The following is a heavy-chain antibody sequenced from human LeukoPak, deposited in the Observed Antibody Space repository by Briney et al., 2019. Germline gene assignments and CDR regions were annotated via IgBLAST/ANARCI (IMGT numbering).Heavy chain of an antibody. CDR2: ISSGGNT. CDR1: GFIVSSNY. J-gene: IGHJ6*03. CDR3: ARDRGGSTSPYYYMDV. D-gene: IGHD2-2*01. V-gene: IGHV3-53*01. Sequence: GGSLRLSCAASGFIVSSNYMSWVRQAPGKGLEWVSVISSGGNTYYADSVKGRFTISRDNSKNTLYLQMNSLRAEDTAVYYCARDRGGSTSPYYYMDVWGKGTTVTVSS.